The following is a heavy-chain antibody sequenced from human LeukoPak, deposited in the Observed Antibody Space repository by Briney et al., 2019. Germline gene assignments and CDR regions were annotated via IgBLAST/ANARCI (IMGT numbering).Heavy chain of an antibody. Sequence: PGGSLRLSCAASGFTFDDYAMHWVRQAPGKGLEWVSLISGDGGSTYYADSVKGRFTISRDNSKNSLYLQMNSLRTEDTALYYFAKGPRNGAHFTNEYFQHWGQGTLVTVSS. CDR3: AKGPRNGAHFTNEYFQH. D-gene: IGHD1-26*01. CDR2: ISGDGGST. J-gene: IGHJ1*01. CDR1: GFTFDDYA. V-gene: IGHV3-43*02.